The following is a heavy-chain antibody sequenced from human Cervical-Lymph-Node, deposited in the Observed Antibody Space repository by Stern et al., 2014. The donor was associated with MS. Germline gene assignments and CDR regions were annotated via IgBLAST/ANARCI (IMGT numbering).Heavy chain of an antibody. Sequence: QVTLKESGPTLVKPTQTLTLTCTFSGFSLSTSGVGVGWIRQPPGKALEWLGLIYWDEDKTSSPSIKDRLTNTKATSQNQVVLTMTNMDPVDTATYYCAHSPRAMIVVGWGQGTLVTVSS. D-gene: IGHD3-22*01. V-gene: IGHV2-5*02. J-gene: IGHJ4*02. CDR3: AHSPRAMIVVG. CDR2: IYWDEDK. CDR1: GFSLSTSGVG.